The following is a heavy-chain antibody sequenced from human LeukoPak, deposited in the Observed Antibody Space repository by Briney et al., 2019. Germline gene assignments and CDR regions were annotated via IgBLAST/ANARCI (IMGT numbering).Heavy chain of an antibody. D-gene: IGHD3-10*01. J-gene: IGHJ6*02. CDR2: ISYDGGNK. CDR3: AKPPGVFGDYYYGMDV. Sequence: GGSLRLSCAASGFTFSTYGMHWVRQAPGKGLEGVAVISYDGGNKYYADSVKGRFTISRDDSKNTLYLQMNSLRAEDTAVYYCAKPPGVFGDYYYGMDVWGQGTTVTVSS. CDR1: GFTFSTYG. V-gene: IGHV3-30*18.